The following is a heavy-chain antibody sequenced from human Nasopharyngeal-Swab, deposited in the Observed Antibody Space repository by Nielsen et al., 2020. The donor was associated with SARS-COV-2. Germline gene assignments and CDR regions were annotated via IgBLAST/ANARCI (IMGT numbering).Heavy chain of an antibody. CDR2: IYYSGST. CDR3: ARADTFGGVIVI. CDR1: GGSISSGGYY. V-gene: IGHV4-31*03. Sequence: LRPSCTVSGGSISSGGYYWSWIRQHPGKGLEWIGYIYYSGSTYYNPSLKSRVTISVDTSKNQFSLKLSSVTAADTAVYYCARADTFGGVIVIWGQGTLVTVSS. D-gene: IGHD3-16*02. J-gene: IGHJ4*02.